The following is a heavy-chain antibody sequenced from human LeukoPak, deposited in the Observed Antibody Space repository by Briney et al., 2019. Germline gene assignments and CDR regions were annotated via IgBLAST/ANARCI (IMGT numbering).Heavy chain of an antibody. D-gene: IGHD3-22*01. CDR3: AAHYYDSSGYFDY. CDR2: IIPIFGTA. J-gene: IGHJ4*02. CDR1: GGTFSSYA. Sequence: SVKVSCXASGGTFSSYASSWVRQAPGQGLVWMGRIIPIFGTANYAQKFQGRVTITTDESTSTAYMELSSLRSEDTAVYYCAAHYYDSSGYFDYWGQGTLVTVSS. V-gene: IGHV1-69*05.